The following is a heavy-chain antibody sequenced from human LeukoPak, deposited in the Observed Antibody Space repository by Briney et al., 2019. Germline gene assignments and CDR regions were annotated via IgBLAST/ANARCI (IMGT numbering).Heavy chain of an antibody. CDR3: ARDLAGDNWNDASNWFDP. J-gene: IGHJ5*02. V-gene: IGHV1-69*04. CDR1: GGTFSSYA. D-gene: IGHD1-20*01. Sequence: ASVKVSCKASGGTFSSYAISWVRQAPGQGLEWMGRIIPILGIANYAQKFQGRVTITADKSTSTAYMELSSLRSEDTAVYYCARDLAGDNWNDASNWFDPWGQGTLVTVSS. CDR2: IIPILGIA.